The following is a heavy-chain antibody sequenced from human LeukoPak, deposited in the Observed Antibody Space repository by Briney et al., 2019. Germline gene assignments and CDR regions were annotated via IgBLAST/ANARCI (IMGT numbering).Heavy chain of an antibody. CDR3: AKDLGNYGVYVGWFDP. Sequence: GGSLRLSCAASGFTFNNFAMSWVRQAPEKGLEWVSAIGGSGAHTYYADSVKGRFTISRDNSKNTLYLQMKDLRAEDTAVYYCAKDLGNYGVYVGWFDPWGQGTLVTVSS. V-gene: IGHV3-23*01. CDR2: IGGSGAHT. D-gene: IGHD5/OR15-5a*01. CDR1: GFTFNNFA. J-gene: IGHJ5*02.